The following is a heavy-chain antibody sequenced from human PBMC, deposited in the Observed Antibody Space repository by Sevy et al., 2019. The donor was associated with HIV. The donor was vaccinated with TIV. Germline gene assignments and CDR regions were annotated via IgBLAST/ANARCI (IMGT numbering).Heavy chain of an antibody. CDR3: ESGPYSSGWFPYYFDY. CDR1: GGTFSSYA. CDR2: IIPIFGTA. D-gene: IGHD6-19*01. Sequence: ASVKVSCKASGGTFSSYAISWVRQAPGQGLEWMGGIIPIFGTANYAQKFQGRVTITADESTSTAYMELSSLRSEDTAVYYCESGPYSSGWFPYYFDYWGQGTLVTVSS. V-gene: IGHV1-69*13. J-gene: IGHJ4*02.